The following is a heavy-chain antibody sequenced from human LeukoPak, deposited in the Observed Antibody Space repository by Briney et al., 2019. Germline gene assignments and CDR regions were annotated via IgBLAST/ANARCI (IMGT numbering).Heavy chain of an antibody. CDR3: ARSVYHDSSGYYYMDY. D-gene: IGHD3-22*01. Sequence: GESLKISCMGSGNSLTNYWIGWVRQMPGKGLEWMGIIYLGDSDTRYSPSFQGQVTISADKSISTAYLQWSSLKASDTAMYYCARSVYHDSSGYYYMDYWGQGTLVTVSS. V-gene: IGHV5-51*01. J-gene: IGHJ4*02. CDR2: IYLGDSDT. CDR1: GNSLTNYW.